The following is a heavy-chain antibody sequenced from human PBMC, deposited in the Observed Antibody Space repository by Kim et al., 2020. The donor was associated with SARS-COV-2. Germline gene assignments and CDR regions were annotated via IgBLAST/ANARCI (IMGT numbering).Heavy chain of an antibody. Sequence: GGSLRLSCAASGFTFSSYAMSWVQAPGKGLEWVSAIDSGATTYYTDSVKGRFTVSRDNSKNTLYLQINSLRAEDTAVYFCAKGVGGNLDCWGQGTLVTVSS. J-gene: IGHJ4*02. V-gene: IGHV3-23*01. CDR2: IDSGATT. CDR3: AKGVGGNLDC. CDR1: GFTFSSYA. D-gene: IGHD1-26*01.